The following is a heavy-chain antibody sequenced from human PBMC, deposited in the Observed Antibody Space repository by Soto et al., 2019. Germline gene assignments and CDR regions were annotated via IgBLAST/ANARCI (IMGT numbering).Heavy chain of an antibody. Sequence: ASVKVSCKASGYTFTGYYMHWVRQAPGQGLEWMGWINPNSGGTNYAQKFQGWVTITRDTSASTAYMELSSLRSEDTAVYYCARVSGVGATRPFDYWGQGTLVTVSS. CDR1: GYTFTGYY. V-gene: IGHV1-2*04. CDR3: ARVSGVGATRPFDY. D-gene: IGHD1-26*01. J-gene: IGHJ4*02. CDR2: INPNSGGT.